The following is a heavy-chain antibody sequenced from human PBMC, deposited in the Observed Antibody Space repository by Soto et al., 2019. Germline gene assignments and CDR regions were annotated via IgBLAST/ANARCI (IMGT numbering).Heavy chain of an antibody. Sequence: GSLRLSCAASGFTFSSYAMHWVRQAPGKGLEWVAVISYDGSNKYYADSVKGRFTISRDNSKNTLYLQMNSLRAEDTAVYYCAREVRAYYYDSSGLDYWGQGTLVTVSS. CDR3: AREVRAYYYDSSGLDY. CDR2: ISYDGSNK. V-gene: IGHV3-30-3*01. D-gene: IGHD3-22*01. CDR1: GFTFSSYA. J-gene: IGHJ4*02.